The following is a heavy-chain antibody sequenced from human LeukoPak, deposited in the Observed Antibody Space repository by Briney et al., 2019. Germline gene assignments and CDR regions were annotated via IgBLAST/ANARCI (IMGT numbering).Heavy chain of an antibody. Sequence: ASVKVSCKASGYTFTGYYMHWVRQAPGQGLEWMGWINPNSGGTNYAQKFQGRVTMTRDTSISTAYMELSRLTSDDTAVYYCARDGSQDGGGDFDYWGQGTLVTVSS. V-gene: IGHV1-2*02. CDR3: ARDGSQDGGGDFDY. J-gene: IGHJ4*02. CDR1: GYTFTGYY. CDR2: INPNSGGT. D-gene: IGHD2-21*01.